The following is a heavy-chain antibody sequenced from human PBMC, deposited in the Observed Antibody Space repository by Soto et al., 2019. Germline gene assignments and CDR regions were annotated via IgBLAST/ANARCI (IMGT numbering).Heavy chain of an antibody. J-gene: IGHJ6*02. D-gene: IGHD3-10*01. Sequence: QVQLVQSGPEVKKPGASVKVSCKASGYTFTSYGISWVRQAPGQRLEWMGWVSGYNGDTKYAQKVQGRVTMTIDTSTYTADMELRRLTSDDTAIYYCAKYGQPAYYYYGMDVWGEGATVTVSS. CDR1: GYTFTSYG. V-gene: IGHV1-18*01. CDR3: AKYGQPAYYYYGMDV. CDR2: VSGYNGDT.